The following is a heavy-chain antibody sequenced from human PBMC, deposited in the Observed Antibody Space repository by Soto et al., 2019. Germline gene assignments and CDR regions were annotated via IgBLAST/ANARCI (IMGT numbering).Heavy chain of an antibody. Sequence: SVKVSCKASGFTFTSSAMQCVRQARGQRLEWIGWIVVGSGNTNYAQKFQERVTITRDMSTSTAYMELSSLRSEDTAVYYCAADDRWAGSASGMDVWGKGTTVTVSS. CDR2: IVVGSGNT. CDR1: GFTFTSSA. CDR3: AADDRWAGSASGMDV. J-gene: IGHJ6*03. D-gene: IGHD3-10*01. V-gene: IGHV1-58*02.